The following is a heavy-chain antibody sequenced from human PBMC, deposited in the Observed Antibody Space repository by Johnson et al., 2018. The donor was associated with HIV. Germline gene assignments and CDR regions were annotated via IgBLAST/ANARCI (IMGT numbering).Heavy chain of an antibody. D-gene: IGHD6-19*01. J-gene: IGHJ3*02. CDR2: ISYDGSNK. CDR3: AKLIRQWLVGHDAFDI. V-gene: IGHV3-30*18. Sequence: QVQLVESGGGVVQPGRSLRLSCAASGFTFNTYGIHWVRQAPGKGLEWVALISYDGSNKYYADSVKGRFTISRDNSKNTLYLQMNSLRAEDTAVYYCAKLIRQWLVGHDAFDIWGQGTMVTVSS. CDR1: GFTFNTYG.